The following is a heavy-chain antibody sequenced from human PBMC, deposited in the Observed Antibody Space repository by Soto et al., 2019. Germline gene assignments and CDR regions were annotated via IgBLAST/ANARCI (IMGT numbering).Heavy chain of an antibody. CDR1: GDSVSGYY. CDR3: ARHLTVPKILRGFDP. D-gene: IGHD2-15*01. J-gene: IGHJ5*02. V-gene: IGHV4-59*08. CDR2: IYYTGTT. Sequence: HVQLQESGPGLVKPSETLSLTCTVSGDSVSGYYVSWIRQPPGKGLEYIAYIYYTGTTNYNPSLKVRATISVDTSKNPFALRLNSVTAADTAVYYCARHLTVPKILRGFDPWCQGTLVIVSS.